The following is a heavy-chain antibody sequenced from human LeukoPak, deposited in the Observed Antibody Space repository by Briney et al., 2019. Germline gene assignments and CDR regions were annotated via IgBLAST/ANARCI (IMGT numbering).Heavy chain of an antibody. Sequence: GASVKVSCKASGYTFTGYYIHWVRQAPGQGLEWMGWINPNSGATNNAQKFQGRVTMTRGTSISTAYMELSRLRSDDTAVYYCAKVGATAPLDAFDIWGQGTMVTVSS. V-gene: IGHV1-2*02. CDR1: GYTFTGYY. CDR3: AKVGATAPLDAFDI. D-gene: IGHD1-26*01. J-gene: IGHJ3*02. CDR2: INPNSGAT.